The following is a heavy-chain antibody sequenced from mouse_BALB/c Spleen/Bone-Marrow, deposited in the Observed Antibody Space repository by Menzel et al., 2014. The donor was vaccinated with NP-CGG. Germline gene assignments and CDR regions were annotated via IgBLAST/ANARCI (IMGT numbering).Heavy chain of an antibody. CDR1: GYSFTGYY. Sequence: VQLQQSGPELVKPGASVKISRKASGYSFTGYYMHWVKQSHVKSLEWIGRINPYNGATSYNQNFKDKASLTVDKSSSTAYMELHGLTSEDSTVYYCARGIYYGGYFDYWGQGTTLTVSS. D-gene: IGHD1-1*01. CDR2: INPYNGAT. V-gene: IGHV1-31*01. J-gene: IGHJ2*01. CDR3: ARGIYYGGYFDY.